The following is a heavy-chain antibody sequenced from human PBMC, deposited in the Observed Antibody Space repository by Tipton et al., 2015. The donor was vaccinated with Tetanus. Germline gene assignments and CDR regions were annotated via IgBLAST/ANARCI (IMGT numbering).Heavy chain of an antibody. D-gene: IGHD2-15*01. J-gene: IGHJ4*02. Sequence: SLRLSCAASGFIFSSYGIHWVRQAPGKGLEWVAVSWYDGTDKYYGDSVKGRFTMSRDNSKNTLYLQMNSLRAEDTAVYYCAREADRSGGSCFSGDFDNWGQGTQVTVSS. V-gene: IGHV3-33*01. CDR1: GFIFSSYG. CDR2: SWYDGTDK. CDR3: AREADRSGGSCFSGDFDN.